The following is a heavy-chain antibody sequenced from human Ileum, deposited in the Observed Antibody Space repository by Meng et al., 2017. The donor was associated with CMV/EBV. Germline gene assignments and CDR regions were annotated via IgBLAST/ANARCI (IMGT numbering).Heavy chain of an antibody. CDR2: VYFSGNS. D-gene: IGHD1-7*01. J-gene: IGHJ6*02. CDR3: ARGGELTRYSFAMDV. CDR1: GASFKSYS. V-gene: IGHV4-59*01. Sequence: QVQLQESGPGLVKPSETLSLTCTVSGASFKSYSWTWVRQPPGKGLEWIGYVYFSGNSNYNPSLKSRVAISVDVSKNQFSLNLKSVSAADTALYYCARGGELTRYSFAMDVWGQGTTVTVSS.